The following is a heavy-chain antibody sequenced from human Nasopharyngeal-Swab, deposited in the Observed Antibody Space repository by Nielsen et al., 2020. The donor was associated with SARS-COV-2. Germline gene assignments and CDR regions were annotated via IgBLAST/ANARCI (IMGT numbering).Heavy chain of an antibody. CDR2: ISGSGGST. Sequence: WIRQPPGKGLKWVSAISGSGGSTFYADSVKGRFTISRDSSKNTLYLQMNSLRAEDTAVYYCAKDITTFGVVIASFDYWGQGTLVTVSS. D-gene: IGHD3-3*01. J-gene: IGHJ4*02. CDR3: AKDITTFGVVIASFDY. V-gene: IGHV3-23*01.